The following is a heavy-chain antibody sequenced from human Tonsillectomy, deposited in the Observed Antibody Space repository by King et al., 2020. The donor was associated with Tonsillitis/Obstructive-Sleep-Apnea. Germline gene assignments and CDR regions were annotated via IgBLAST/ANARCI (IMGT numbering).Heavy chain of an antibody. CDR3: ARDMKADYGVDY. J-gene: IGHJ4*02. CDR2: ISSSSSYI. CDR1: GFTFRSYS. Sequence: VQLVESGGGLVKPGGSLRLSCAASGFTFRSYSMNWVRQAPGKGLEWVSSISSSSSYIYYADSVKGRFTISRDNAKNSLYLQMNSLRAEETAVYYCARDMKADYGVDYWGQGTLVTVSS. D-gene: IGHD4-17*01. V-gene: IGHV3-21*01.